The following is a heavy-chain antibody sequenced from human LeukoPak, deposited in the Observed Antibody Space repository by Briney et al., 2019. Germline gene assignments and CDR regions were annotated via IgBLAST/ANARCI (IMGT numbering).Heavy chain of an antibody. Sequence: GESLKISCQGSGYSFTNYWIGWVRQMPGKGLEWMGIIYPGDSDTRYSPSFQGQVTISADKSISTAYLQWSSLKASDTAMYYCARHQGQLPANFDYWGQGTLVTVSS. CDR3: ARHQGQLPANFDY. D-gene: IGHD2-2*01. CDR1: GYSFTNYW. V-gene: IGHV5-51*01. J-gene: IGHJ4*02. CDR2: IYPGDSDT.